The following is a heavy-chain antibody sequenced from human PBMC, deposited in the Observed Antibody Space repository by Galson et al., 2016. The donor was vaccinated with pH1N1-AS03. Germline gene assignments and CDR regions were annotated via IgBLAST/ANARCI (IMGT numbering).Heavy chain of an antibody. CDR2: VSSDGSRT. CDR3: AREGRVSESDGYYRPLDL. V-gene: IGHV3-74*03. Sequence: SLRLSCAASAFSFSRHWMHWVRQAPGKGLVWVSRVSSDGSRTTYTDSVKGRFSISRDNAQTMLYLELNSLRDEDTALYFCAREGRVSESDGYYRPLDLGGQGAMVVVS. CDR1: AFSFSRHW. J-gene: IGHJ3*01. D-gene: IGHD3-22*01.